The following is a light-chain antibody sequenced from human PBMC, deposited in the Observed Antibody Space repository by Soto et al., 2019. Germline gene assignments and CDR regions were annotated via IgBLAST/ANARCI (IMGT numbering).Light chain of an antibody. CDR1: QSVSSSY. Sequence: EIVLTQSPGTLSLSPGERATLSCRASQSVSSSYLAWYQQRPGQAPRLLIYGASSRATGIPDRFSGTGSGADFTLTFSRLETEDFAVYYCQESVSSPYTFGQGTKLEIK. CDR3: QESVSSPYT. V-gene: IGKV3-20*01. J-gene: IGKJ2*01. CDR2: GAS.